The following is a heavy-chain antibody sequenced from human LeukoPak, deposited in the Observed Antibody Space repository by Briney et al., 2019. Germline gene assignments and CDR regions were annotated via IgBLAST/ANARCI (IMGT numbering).Heavy chain of an antibody. CDR2: IQQDGSEK. D-gene: IGHD1-26*01. CDR1: GFTFSSYW. V-gene: IGHV3-7*05. Sequence: GGSLRLSCATSGFTFSSYWMIWVRQAPGKGLEWVANIQQDGSEKYYVDSVKGRFTISRDNAKNSLYLQMNSLRAEDTAVYYCARNPPRYFNWGQGTLVTVSS. J-gene: IGHJ4*02. CDR3: ARNPPRYFN.